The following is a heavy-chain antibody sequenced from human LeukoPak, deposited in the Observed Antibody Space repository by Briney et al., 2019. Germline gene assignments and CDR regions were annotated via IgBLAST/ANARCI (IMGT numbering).Heavy chain of an antibody. CDR3: AREPGAFDI. Sequence: WASVKVSCKASGYSLTTYGISWVRQAPGQGLEWMGWVNTYTGSTNYAQKFQGRVSMTTHTSTNTVYMELRSLRSDDTAVYYCAREPGAFDIWGQGTMVTVSS. CDR1: GYSLTTYG. V-gene: IGHV1-18*01. CDR2: VNTYTGST. J-gene: IGHJ3*02.